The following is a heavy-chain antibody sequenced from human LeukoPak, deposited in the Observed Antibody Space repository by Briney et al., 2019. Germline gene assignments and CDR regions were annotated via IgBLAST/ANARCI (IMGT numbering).Heavy chain of an antibody. D-gene: IGHD3-3*01. J-gene: IGHJ5*02. CDR1: RYTFTSYD. CDR2: MNPNSGST. Sequence: ASLKVSCKASRYTFTSYDINWVRQATGQGLEWMGWMNPNSGSTGYAQKFQGRVTITRNTSISTAYMELSRLRSEDTAVYYCARSPYYDFWSGYYRYNWFDPWGQGTLVTVSS. V-gene: IGHV1-8*03. CDR3: ARSPYYDFWSGYYRYNWFDP.